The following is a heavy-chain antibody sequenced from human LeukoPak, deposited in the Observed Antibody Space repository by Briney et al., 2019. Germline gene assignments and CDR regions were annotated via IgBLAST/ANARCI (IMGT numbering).Heavy chain of an antibody. V-gene: IGHV1-69*04. Sequence: GASVKVSCKASGGTFSSYAISWVRRAPGQGLEWMGRIIPILGIANYAQKFQGRVTITADKSTSTAYMELSSLRSEDTAVYYCARVAMVRGVIIGRGNWFDPWGQGTLVTVSS. CDR2: IIPILGIA. CDR3: ARVAMVRGVIIGRGNWFDP. D-gene: IGHD3-10*01. J-gene: IGHJ5*02. CDR1: GGTFSSYA.